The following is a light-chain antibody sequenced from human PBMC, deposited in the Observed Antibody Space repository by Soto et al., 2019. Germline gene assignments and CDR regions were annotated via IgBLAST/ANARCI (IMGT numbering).Light chain of an antibody. CDR3: QQSYSPPLT. J-gene: IGKJ4*01. V-gene: IGKV1-39*01. Sequence: QMTQSPASLSASVGDRVTITCRASRDISDYLNWFQHKPGRAPKLLIYAASVLHSGVPARFSGSGSESGTEYTLTISSLQPEDPATYYCQQSYSPPLTFGGGTRVEIK. CDR1: RDISDY. CDR2: AAS.